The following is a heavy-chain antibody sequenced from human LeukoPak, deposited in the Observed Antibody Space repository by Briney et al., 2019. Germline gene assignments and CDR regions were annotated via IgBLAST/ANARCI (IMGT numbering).Heavy chain of an antibody. D-gene: IGHD1-26*01. J-gene: IGHJ4*02. CDR1: GVTFSSYS. CDR3: ARDLAWELYFDY. V-gene: IGHV3-21*01. Sequence: PGGSLRLSCAASGVTFSSYSMNWVRQAPGKGLEWVASISSSSSYIYYADSVKGRFTISRDNAKNSLYLQMNSLRAEDTAVYYCARDLAWELYFDYCGQGTLVTVSS. CDR2: ISSSSSYI.